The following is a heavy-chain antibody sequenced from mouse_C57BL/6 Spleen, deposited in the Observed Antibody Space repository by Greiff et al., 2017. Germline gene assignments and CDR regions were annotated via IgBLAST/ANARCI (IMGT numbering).Heavy chain of an antibody. V-gene: IGHV14-3*01. CDR1: GFNIKNTY. D-gene: IGHD4-1*01. J-gene: IGHJ2*01. Sequence: VQLKQSVAELMRPGASVKLSCTASGFNIKNTYMHWVKQRPEQGLEWIGRIDPANGTTKYAPKFQGKATITADTSSNTAYLQLSSLTSEDTAIYYCARPTLTAVYYFDYWGQGTTLTVSS. CDR2: IDPANGTT. CDR3: ARPTLTAVYYFDY.